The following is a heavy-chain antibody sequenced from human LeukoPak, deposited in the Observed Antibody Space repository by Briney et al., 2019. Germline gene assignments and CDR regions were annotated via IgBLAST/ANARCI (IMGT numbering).Heavy chain of an antibody. J-gene: IGHJ3*02. Sequence: AGGSLRLSCAASGFTSSSYAMSWVRQAPGKGLEWVSAISGSGGSTYYADSVKGRFTISGDNSKNTLYLQMNSLRAEDTAVYYCANWPDAFDIWGQGTMVTVSS. CDR3: ANWPDAFDI. CDR1: GFTSSSYA. CDR2: ISGSGGST. V-gene: IGHV3-23*01.